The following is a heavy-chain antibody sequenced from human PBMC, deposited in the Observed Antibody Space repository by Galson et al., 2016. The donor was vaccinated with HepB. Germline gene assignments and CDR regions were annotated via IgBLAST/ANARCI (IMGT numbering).Heavy chain of an antibody. D-gene: IGHD1-26*01. CDR2: SRDKTRNYIT. CDR1: GFTFSDHY. Sequence: LRLSCAASGFTFSDHYMEWVRQAPGKGLEWVGRSRDKTRNYITDYAASVNGIFTVSRDVSKSSLYLQMNSLKTEDTAVYYCIRDSVDSGSQYWGQGALVTVSS. J-gene: IGHJ1*01. V-gene: IGHV3-72*01. CDR3: IRDSVDSGSQY.